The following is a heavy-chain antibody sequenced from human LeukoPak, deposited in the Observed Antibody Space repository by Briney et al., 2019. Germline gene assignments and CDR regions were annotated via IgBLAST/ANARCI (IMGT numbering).Heavy chain of an antibody. D-gene: IGHD6-19*01. J-gene: IGHJ5*02. Sequence: GASVKVSCKASVGTFSSYAISWVRQAPGQGLEWMGGIIPIFGTANYAQKFQGRVTITADESTSTAYMELSSLRSEDTAVYYCARAGYSSGWFLNWFDPWGQGTLVTVSS. CDR1: VGTFSSYA. CDR3: ARAGYSSGWFLNWFDP. V-gene: IGHV1-69*13. CDR2: IIPIFGTA.